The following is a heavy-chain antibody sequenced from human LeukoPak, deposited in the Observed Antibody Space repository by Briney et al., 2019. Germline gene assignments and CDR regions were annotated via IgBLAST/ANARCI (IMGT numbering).Heavy chain of an antibody. J-gene: IGHJ4*02. Sequence: ASVKISCKVSGYTFTDYYMHWVQQAPGKGLEWMGLVDPEDGETIYAEKFQGRVTITADTSTDTAYIELSSLRSEDTAVYYCATIASFGVAVFDYWGQGTLVTVSS. CDR2: VDPEDGET. V-gene: IGHV1-69-2*01. CDR3: ATIASFGVAVFDY. D-gene: IGHD3-3*01. CDR1: GYTFTDYY.